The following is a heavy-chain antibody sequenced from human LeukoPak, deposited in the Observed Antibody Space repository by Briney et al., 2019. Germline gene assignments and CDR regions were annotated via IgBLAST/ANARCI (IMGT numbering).Heavy chain of an antibody. CDR1: GGSISSYY. Sequence: SETLSLTCTVSGGSISSYYWSWIRQPPGKGLEWIGSIYHSGSTYYNPSLKSRVTISVDTSKNQFSLKLSSVTAADTAVYYCARVFWEYYYDSSGYYHFDYWGQGTLVTVSS. D-gene: IGHD3-22*01. V-gene: IGHV4-38-2*02. CDR3: ARVFWEYYYDSSGYYHFDY. J-gene: IGHJ4*02. CDR2: IYHSGST.